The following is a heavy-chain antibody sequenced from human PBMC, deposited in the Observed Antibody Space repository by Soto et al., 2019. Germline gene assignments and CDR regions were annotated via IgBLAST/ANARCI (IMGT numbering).Heavy chain of an antibody. D-gene: IGHD1-7*01. CDR3: ATIHLGWNWNYFRRLSGGWDD. J-gene: IGHJ4*02. CDR1: GYTLTELS. Sequence: GASVKVSCKVSGYTLTELSMHWVRQAPGKGLEWMGGFDPEDGETIYAQKFQGRVTMTEDTSTDTAYMELSSLRSEDTAVYYCATIHLGWNWNYFRRLSGGWDDWGQGTLVTVSS. CDR2: FDPEDGET. V-gene: IGHV1-24*01.